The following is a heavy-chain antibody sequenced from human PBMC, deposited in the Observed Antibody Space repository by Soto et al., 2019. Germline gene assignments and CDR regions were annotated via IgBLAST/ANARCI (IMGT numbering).Heavy chain of an antibody. Sequence: SETLPHTVTDSDSVDISGRWICIRQPPGKGLEWIGYIYYSGSTNYNPSLKSRVTISVDTSKNQFSLKLSSVTAADTAVYYCARVWTYYDILTGYYPLQNYFYYYYMDVWGKGTTVTVSS. CDR2: IYYSGST. CDR1: DSVDISGR. V-gene: IGHV4-59*02. D-gene: IGHD3-9*01. CDR3: ARVWTYYDILTGYYPLQNYFYYYYMDV. J-gene: IGHJ6*03.